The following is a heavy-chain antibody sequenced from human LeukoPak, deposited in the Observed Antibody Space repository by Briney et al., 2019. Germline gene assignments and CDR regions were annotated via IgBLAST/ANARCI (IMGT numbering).Heavy chain of an antibody. CDR3: ARGPITIFGVVIEHGMAV. D-gene: IGHD3-3*01. J-gene: IGHJ6*02. CDR1: GFTFSSYW. V-gene: IGHV3-74*01. CDR2: INSDGSST. Sequence: GGSLRLSCAASGFTFSSYWMHWVRQAPGKGLVWVSRINSDGSSTSYADSVKGRFTISRDNAKNTLYLQMNSLRAEDTAVYYCARGPITIFGVVIEHGMAVWGQGTTVTVSS.